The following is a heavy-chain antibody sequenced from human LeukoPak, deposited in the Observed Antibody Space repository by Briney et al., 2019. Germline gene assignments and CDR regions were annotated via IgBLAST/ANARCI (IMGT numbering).Heavy chain of an antibody. CDR2: LHYSGST. V-gene: IGHV4-59*08. Sequence: PSETLSLTCTVSGGSIPSYYWSWIRQPPGKGLEWIGYLHYSGSTNYNPSLKSRVTMSIDTSKNQFSLKLTSVTAADTAVYYCAGAHSGYSSSALWGQGTLVTVSS. D-gene: IGHD6-6*01. J-gene: IGHJ4*02. CDR1: GGSIPSYY. CDR3: AGAHSGYSSSAL.